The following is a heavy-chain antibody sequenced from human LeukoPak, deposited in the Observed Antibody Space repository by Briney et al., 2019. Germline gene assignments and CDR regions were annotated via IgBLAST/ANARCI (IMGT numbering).Heavy chain of an antibody. Sequence: RPGGSLRLSCAASGFTFSSYSMTWVRQAPGKGLEWVSSISSSSSYIYYADSVKGRFTISRDNAKNSLYLQMNSLRAEDTAVYYCARVAGSYYVDYFDYWGQGTLVTVSS. CDR1: GFTFSSYS. CDR3: ARVAGSYYVDYFDY. J-gene: IGHJ4*02. CDR2: ISSSSSYI. D-gene: IGHD1-26*01. V-gene: IGHV3-21*01.